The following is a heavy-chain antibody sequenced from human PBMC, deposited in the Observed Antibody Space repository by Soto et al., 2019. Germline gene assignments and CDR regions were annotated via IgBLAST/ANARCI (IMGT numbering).Heavy chain of an antibody. CDR2: INSNTGGA. D-gene: IGHD1-7*01. CDR3: ARESVVTGTHHFDY. V-gene: IGHV1-2*02. Sequence: ASVKVSCKASGYTFKDYFLHWVRQAPGQGLEWMGWINSNTGGANYAQKFQGRVTMTRDTPISTAYMELSRLTSDDTAVYHCARESVVTGTHHFDYWGQGTLVTVSS. CDR1: GYTFKDYF. J-gene: IGHJ4*02.